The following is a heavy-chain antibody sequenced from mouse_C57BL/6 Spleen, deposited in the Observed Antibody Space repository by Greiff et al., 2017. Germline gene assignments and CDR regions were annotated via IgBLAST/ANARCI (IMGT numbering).Heavy chain of an antibody. CDR2: INPGRGGT. J-gene: IGHJ4*01. V-gene: IGHV1-54*01. CDR3: ARRGPPYAMDY. CDR1: GYAFTNYL. Sequence: QVQLKESGAELVRPGTSVKVSCKASGYAFTNYLIEWVKQRPGQGLEWIGVINPGRGGTNYNEKFKGKATLTADKSSSTAYMQLSSLTSEHYAVYFCARRGPPYAMDYWGQGTSVTVSS.